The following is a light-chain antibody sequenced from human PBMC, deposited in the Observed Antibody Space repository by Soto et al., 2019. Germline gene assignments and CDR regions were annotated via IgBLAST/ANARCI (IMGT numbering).Light chain of an antibody. CDR2: GDN. CDR3: QSYDNSLSHVV. CDR1: SSNIGSFYD. Sequence: QSVLTQPPSVSGAPGQRVTIPCTGSSSNIGSFYDVHWYQQLPGTVPKLLIYGDNNRPSGVPDRFSGSKSGTSASLAITGLQPEDEAYYYCQSYDNSLSHVVFGGGTKLTVL. J-gene: IGLJ2*01. V-gene: IGLV1-40*01.